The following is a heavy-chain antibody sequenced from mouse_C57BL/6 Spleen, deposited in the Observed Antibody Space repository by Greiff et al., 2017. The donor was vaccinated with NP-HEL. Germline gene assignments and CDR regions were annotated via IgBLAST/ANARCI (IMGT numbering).Heavy chain of an antibody. D-gene: IGHD3-2*02. J-gene: IGHJ2*01. CDR1: GYTFTSYW. Sequence: QVQLQQPGAELVKPGASVKLSCKASGYTFTSYWMQWVKQRPGQGLEWIGEIDPSDSYTNYNQKFKGKATLTVDTSSSTAYMQLSSLTSEDSAVYYCARSGLRLRKGVFDYWGQGTTLTVSS. CDR2: IDPSDSYT. CDR3: ARSGLRLRKGVFDY. V-gene: IGHV1-50*01.